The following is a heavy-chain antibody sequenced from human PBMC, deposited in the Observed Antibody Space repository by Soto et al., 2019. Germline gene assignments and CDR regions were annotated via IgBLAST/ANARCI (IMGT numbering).Heavy chain of an antibody. CDR1: GGSISSGDYY. V-gene: IGHV4-30-4*01. D-gene: IGHD6-13*01. J-gene: IGHJ5*02. CDR2: IYYSGST. Sequence: SETLSLTCTVSGGSISSGDYYWSWIRQPPGKGLEWIGYIYYSGSTYYNPSLKSRVTISVDTSKNQFSLKLSSVTAADTAVYYCARLIAAAGSFDPWGQGTLVTVSS. CDR3: ARLIAAAGSFDP.